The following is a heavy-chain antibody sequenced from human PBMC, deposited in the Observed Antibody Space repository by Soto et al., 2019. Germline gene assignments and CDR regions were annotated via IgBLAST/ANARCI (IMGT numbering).Heavy chain of an antibody. CDR1: GFTFSSYG. D-gene: IGHD3-16*01. CDR3: AREGYDYMWGTTAGFDY. V-gene: IGHV3-33*01. Sequence: GGSLRLSCAASGFTFSSYGMHWVRQAPGKGLEWVAVIWYDGSNKYYADSVKGRFTISRDNSKNTLYLQMNSLRAEDTAVYYCAREGYDYMWGTTAGFDYWGQGTLVTVSS. J-gene: IGHJ4*02. CDR2: IWYDGSNK.